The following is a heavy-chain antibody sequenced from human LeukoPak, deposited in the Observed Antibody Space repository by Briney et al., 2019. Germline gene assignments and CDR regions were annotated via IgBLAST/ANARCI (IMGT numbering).Heavy chain of an antibody. CDR1: GFTVSSNY. CDR3: AEGSSGFYDY. CDR2: INTDGSST. Sequence: GGTLRLSCAASGFTVSSNYMSWVRQAPGKGVMWVSRINTDGSSTIYADSVKGRFTISRDNAKNTLFLQMNSLRAEDTAVYYCAEGSSGFYDYWGQGTLVTVSS. D-gene: IGHD3-22*01. V-gene: IGHV3-74*01. J-gene: IGHJ4*02.